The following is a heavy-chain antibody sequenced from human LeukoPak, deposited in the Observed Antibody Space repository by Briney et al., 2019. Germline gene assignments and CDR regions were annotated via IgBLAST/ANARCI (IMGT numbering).Heavy chain of an antibody. J-gene: IGHJ4*02. CDR3: AREASGRAWVAVAGSDY. V-gene: IGHV1-46*01. D-gene: IGHD6-19*01. Sequence: ASVKVSCKASGYTFTSYYMHWVRQAPGQGLEWMGIINPSGGSTSYAQKFQGRVTMTRDTSTSTVYMELSSLRSEDTAVYYCAREASGRAWVAVAGSDYWGQGTLVTVSS. CDR2: INPSGGST. CDR1: GYTFTSYY.